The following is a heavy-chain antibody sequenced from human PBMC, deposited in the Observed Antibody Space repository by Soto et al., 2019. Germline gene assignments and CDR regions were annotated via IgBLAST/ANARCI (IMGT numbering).Heavy chain of an antibody. D-gene: IGHD2-15*01. CDR1: GFTVSSNY. Sequence: EVQLVESEGGLVQPGGSLRLSCAASGFTVSSNYMSWVRQAPGKGQEWVSVIYSGGSTYYADSVKGRFTISRDNSKNTLYLQMNSLRAEDTAVYYCARDCSGGSCYPYFSVWGQGTLVTVSS. V-gene: IGHV3-66*01. CDR2: IYSGGST. CDR3: ARDCSGGSCYPYFSV. J-gene: IGHJ4*02.